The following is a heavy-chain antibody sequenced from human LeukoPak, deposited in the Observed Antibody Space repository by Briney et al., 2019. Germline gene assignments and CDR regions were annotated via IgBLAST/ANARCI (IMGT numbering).Heavy chain of an antibody. V-gene: IGHV4-34*01. CDR1: GFTFSSYE. J-gene: IGHJ3*02. CDR2: INHSGST. Sequence: LRLSCAASGFTFSSYEMSWIRQPPGKGLEWIGEINHSGSTNYNPSLKSRVTISVDTSKNQFSLKLSSVTAADTAVYYCARRRRVLLWFGVAFDIWGQGTMVTVSS. CDR3: ARRRRVLLWFGVAFDI. D-gene: IGHD3-10*01.